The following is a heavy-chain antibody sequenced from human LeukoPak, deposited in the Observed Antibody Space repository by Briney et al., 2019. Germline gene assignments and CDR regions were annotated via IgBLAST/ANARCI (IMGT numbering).Heavy chain of an antibody. CDR2: IGTTGDT. CDR3: ARDLRGYRYGGYPYFYGMDV. Sequence: PGGSLRLSCAVSGFTFSSHDLHWVRQAAGKGLEWVSTIGTTGDTFYPDSVKGRFTTSRESAKNSLYLQMNSLRAGDTAVYYCARDLRGYRYGGYPYFYGMDVWGQGTTVTVSS. D-gene: IGHD5-18*01. V-gene: IGHV3-13*01. CDR1: GFTFSSHD. J-gene: IGHJ6*02.